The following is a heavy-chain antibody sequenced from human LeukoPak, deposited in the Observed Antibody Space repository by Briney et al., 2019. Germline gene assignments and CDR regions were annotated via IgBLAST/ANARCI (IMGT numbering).Heavy chain of an antibody. V-gene: IGHV4-59*11. CDR2: IYYSGST. D-gene: IGHD2-2*01. J-gene: IGHJ4*02. CDR1: GGSISGRY. Sequence: SETLSLTCSVSGGSISGRYWSWIRQPPGKGLEWIGYIYYSGSTKYNPSLKSRVTMSVDTSKNQFSLKLTSVTAAETAFYYCLRYLGSSNFGRPDGSFDSWGQGTLVTVSS. CDR3: LRYLGSSNFGRPDGSFDS.